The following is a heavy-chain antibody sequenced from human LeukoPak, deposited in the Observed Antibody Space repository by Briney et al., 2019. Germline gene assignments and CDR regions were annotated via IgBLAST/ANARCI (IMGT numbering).Heavy chain of an antibody. D-gene: IGHD3-22*01. CDR2: ISTSSSYI. V-gene: IGHV3-21*01. CDR3: ARAAYYYDSSGDWGYYFDY. CDR1: GFTFSSYE. J-gene: IGHJ4*02. Sequence: PGGSLRLSCAASGFTFSSYEMNWVRQAPGKGLEWVSSISTSSSYIYYADSMKGRFTISRDNAKNSLYLQMNSLRAEDTAVYYCARAAYYYDSSGDWGYYFDYWGRGTLVTVSS.